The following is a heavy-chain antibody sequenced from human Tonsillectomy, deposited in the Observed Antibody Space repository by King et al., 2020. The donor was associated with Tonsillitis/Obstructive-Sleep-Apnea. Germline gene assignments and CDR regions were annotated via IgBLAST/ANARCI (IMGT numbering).Heavy chain of an antibody. J-gene: IGHJ3*02. V-gene: IGHV3-30*04. D-gene: IGHD1-26*01. CDR3: ARDRGSRDAFDI. CDR1: GFTFSSYA. Sequence: VQLVESGGGVVQPGRSLRLSCAASGFTFSSYAMHWVRQAPGKGLEWVAVISYDGSNKYYADSVKGRFTISRDNSKNPLYLQMNSLRAEDTAVYYCARDRGSRDAFDIWGQGTMVTVSS. CDR2: ISYDGSNK.